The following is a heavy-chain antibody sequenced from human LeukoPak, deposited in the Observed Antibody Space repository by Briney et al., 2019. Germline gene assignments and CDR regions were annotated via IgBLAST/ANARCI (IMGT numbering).Heavy chain of an antibody. J-gene: IGHJ4*02. CDR1: GFTFSSYG. CDR2: ISGSGGST. V-gene: IGHV3-23*01. D-gene: IGHD6-13*01. CDR3: AKAGDMSSWYYFDF. Sequence: GGTLRLSCGASGFTFSSYGMSWVRQAPGKGLEWISAISGSGGSTYYAESVKGRFTISRDNSKNTVYLQMKSLRAEDTAVYYCAKAGDMSSWYYFDFWGQGTLVTVSS.